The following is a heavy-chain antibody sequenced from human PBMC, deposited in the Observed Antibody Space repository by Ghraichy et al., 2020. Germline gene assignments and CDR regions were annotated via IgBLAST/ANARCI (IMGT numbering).Heavy chain of an antibody. V-gene: IGHV3-64*02. Sequence: GGSLRLSCAASGFTFSSFVMNWVRQAPGRGLEYVSAISSDGRSTYYADSVKGRFTISRDTSKNMLYLQMGSLRPEDTAVYYCARDRNSNYYDYWGQGTQVTVSA. J-gene: IGHJ4*02. CDR3: ARDRNSNYYDY. CDR2: ISSDGRST. CDR1: GFTFSSFV. D-gene: IGHD2/OR15-2a*01.